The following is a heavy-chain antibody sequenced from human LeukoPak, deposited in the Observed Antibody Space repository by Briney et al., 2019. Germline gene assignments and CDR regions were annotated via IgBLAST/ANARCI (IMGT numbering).Heavy chain of an antibody. J-gene: IGHJ5*02. CDR3: AREEVDYYDSSGLDP. V-gene: IGHV1-18*01. CDR2: ISAYNGNT. D-gene: IGHD3-22*01. Sequence: GASVKVSCKASGYTFTSYGISWVRQAPGQGLEWMGWISAYNGNTNYAQKLQGRVTITADKSTSTAYMELSSLRSEDTAVYYCAREEVDYYDSSGLDPWGQGTLVTVSS. CDR1: GYTFTSYG.